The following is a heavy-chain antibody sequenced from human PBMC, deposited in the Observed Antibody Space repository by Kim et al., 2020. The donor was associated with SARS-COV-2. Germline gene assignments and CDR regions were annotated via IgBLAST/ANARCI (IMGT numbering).Heavy chain of an antibody. CDR3: ARLGAAAGIFDY. J-gene: IGHJ4*02. CDR2: IYYSGST. Sequence: SETLSLTCTVSGGSISSSSYYWGWIRQPPGKGLEWIGSIYYSGSTYYNPSLKSRVTISVDTSKNQFSLKLSSVTAADTAVYYCARLGAAAGIFDYWGQGTLVTVSS. D-gene: IGHD6-13*01. V-gene: IGHV4-39*01. CDR1: GGSISSSSYY.